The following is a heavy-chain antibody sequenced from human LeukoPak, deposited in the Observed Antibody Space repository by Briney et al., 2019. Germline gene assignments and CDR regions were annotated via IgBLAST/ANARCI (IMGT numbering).Heavy chain of an antibody. CDR1: GGTFSSYA. J-gene: IGHJ4*02. CDR3: ARDGYYGSGSYYDY. Sequence: SVKVSCKASGGTFSSYAISWVRQAPGQGLEWMGRIIPIFGTANYAQKFQGRATITTDESTSTAYMELSRLRSEDTAVYYCARDGYYGSGSYYDYWGQGTLVTVSS. CDR2: IIPIFGTA. V-gene: IGHV1-69*05. D-gene: IGHD3-10*01.